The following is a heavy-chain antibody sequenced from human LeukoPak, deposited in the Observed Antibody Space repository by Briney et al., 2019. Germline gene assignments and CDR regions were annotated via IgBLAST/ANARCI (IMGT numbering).Heavy chain of an antibody. CDR2: IRSKAYGGTT. V-gene: IGHV3-49*04. J-gene: IGHJ4*02. CDR3: TRVLSTMIARHPDY. D-gene: IGHD3-22*01. CDR1: GFTFGDYA. Sequence: GGSLRLSCTASGFTFGDYAMSWVRQAPGKGLEWVGFIRSKAYGGTTEYAASVKGRFTISRDDSKSIAYLQMNSLKTEDTTVYYCTRVLSTMIARHPDYWGQGPLVTAPS.